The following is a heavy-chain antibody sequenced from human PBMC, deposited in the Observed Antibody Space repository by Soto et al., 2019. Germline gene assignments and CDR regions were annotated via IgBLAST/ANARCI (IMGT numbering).Heavy chain of an antibody. CDR1: GFTFSKAW. J-gene: IGHJ6*02. CDR2: IKTKTDGGTT. Sequence: PGGSLRLSCAASGFTFSKAWVNWVRQAPGKGLEWVGHIKTKTDGGTTDYAAPVRGRFTISRDDSENMLYLQMNRLKIEDTAVYYCTGTAFGPAGMDVWGQGTTVTVSS. D-gene: IGHD3-3*01. V-gene: IGHV3-15*07. CDR3: TGTAFGPAGMDV.